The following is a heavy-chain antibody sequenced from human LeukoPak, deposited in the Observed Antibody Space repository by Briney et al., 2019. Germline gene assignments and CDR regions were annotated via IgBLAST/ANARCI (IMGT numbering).Heavy chain of an antibody. V-gene: IGHV4-34*01. CDR1: GGSFNGYY. CDR3: ARGVCSSTSCPGYGMDV. Sequence: PSETLSLTCAVYGGSFNGYYWSWIRQPPGKGLEWIGEINHSGSTNYNPSLKSRVTVSVDTSKNQFSLKLSSVTAADTAVYYCARGVCSSTSCPGYGMDVWGQGTTVTVSS. J-gene: IGHJ6*02. CDR2: INHSGST. D-gene: IGHD2-2*01.